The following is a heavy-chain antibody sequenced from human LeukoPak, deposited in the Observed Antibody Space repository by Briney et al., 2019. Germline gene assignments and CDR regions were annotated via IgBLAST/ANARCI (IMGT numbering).Heavy chain of an antibody. Sequence: GGSLRLSCTASGFSLSTYNMNWVRQASGKGLEWVSYITSGSTTTKYADSVKGRFTISRDNAKNSLYLQMNSLRDEDTAVYYCARDRGSSGWFLYYDHWGQGTLVTVSS. D-gene: IGHD6-19*01. CDR3: ARDRGSSGWFLYYDH. CDR2: ITSGSTTT. V-gene: IGHV3-48*02. J-gene: IGHJ4*02. CDR1: GFSLSTYN.